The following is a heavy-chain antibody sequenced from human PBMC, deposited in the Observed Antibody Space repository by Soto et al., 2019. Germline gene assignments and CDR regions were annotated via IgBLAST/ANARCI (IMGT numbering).Heavy chain of an antibody. CDR3: AKVRPFGELKYSGYYYMDV. D-gene: IGHD3-10*01. V-gene: IGHV3-23*01. CDR2: ISGSGGAP. Sequence: GGSLRLSCAASGFTFTNYAMTWVRQAPGKGLEWVSAISGSGGAPSYADSVKGRFTISRDNSKNTLYMQMNSLRAEDTAVYYCAKVRPFGELKYSGYYYMDVWGKGTTVTVSS. J-gene: IGHJ6*03. CDR1: GFTFTNYA.